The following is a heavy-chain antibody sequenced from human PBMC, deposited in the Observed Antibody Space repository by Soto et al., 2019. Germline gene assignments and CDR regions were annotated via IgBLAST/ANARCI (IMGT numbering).Heavy chain of an antibody. CDR3: AKPAYSYGAGRSSQFDF. D-gene: IGHD3-10*01. J-gene: IGHJ4*02. V-gene: IGHV3-30*18. CDR1: GFTFSSYA. Sequence: PGGSLRLSCAASGFTFSSYAMHWVRQAPGKGLEWLAAMSYDGSVKNYADSVKGRFTISRDNSKNTLFLQMDTLRAEDTAVFYCAKPAYSYGAGRSSQFDFWGQGTLVTVSS. CDR2: MSYDGSVK.